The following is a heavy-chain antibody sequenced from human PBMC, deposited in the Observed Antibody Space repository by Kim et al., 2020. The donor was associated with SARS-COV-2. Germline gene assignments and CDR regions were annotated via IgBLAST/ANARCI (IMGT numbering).Heavy chain of an antibody. V-gene: IGHV3-30*15. Sequence: KGRITISRDTSKNTRYLQMSSLGAEDTAVYYCARERGSGGSWRGNWFDPWGQGTLVTVSS. D-gene: IGHD2-15*01. CDR3: ARERGSGGSWRGNWFDP. J-gene: IGHJ5*02.